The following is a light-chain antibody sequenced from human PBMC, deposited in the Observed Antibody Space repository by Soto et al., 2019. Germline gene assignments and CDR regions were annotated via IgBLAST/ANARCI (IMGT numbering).Light chain of an antibody. V-gene: IGKV3-20*01. Sequence: EIVLTQSPGTLSLSPGERATLSCGASQNIINRYLAWYQQKPGQAPRLLIYAASTRAAGIPDRFSGSGSGTDFPLTLSRLEPEDFAVYFCQQYGDSPITFGQGTRLEI. J-gene: IGKJ5*01. CDR1: QNIINRY. CDR3: QQYGDSPIT. CDR2: AAS.